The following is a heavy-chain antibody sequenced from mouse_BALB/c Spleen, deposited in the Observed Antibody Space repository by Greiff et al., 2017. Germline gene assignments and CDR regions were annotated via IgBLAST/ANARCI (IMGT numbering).Heavy chain of an antibody. Sequence: EVQVVESGAELVKPGASVKLSCTASGFNIKDTYMHWVKQRPEQGLEWIGRIDPANGNTKYDPKFQGKATITADTSSNTAYLQLSSLTSEDTAVYYCARSGGKGAMDYWGQGTSVTVSS. CDR2: IDPANGNT. CDR1: GFNIKDTY. V-gene: IGHV14-3*02. D-gene: IGHD1-1*02. J-gene: IGHJ4*01. CDR3: ARSGGKGAMDY.